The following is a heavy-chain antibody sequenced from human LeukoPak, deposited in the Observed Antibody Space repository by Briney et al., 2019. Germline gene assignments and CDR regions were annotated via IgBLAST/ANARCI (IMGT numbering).Heavy chain of an antibody. CDR1: GFTFSSYA. J-gene: IGHJ4*02. Sequence: PGGSLRLSCAASGFTFSSYAMSWVRQAPGKGLEWVSAISGSGGGTYYADSVKGRFTISRDNSKNTLYMQMNSLRAADTAVYYCAKEDSTERDLNYWGQGTLVTVSS. D-gene: IGHD1-1*01. V-gene: IGHV3-23*01. CDR3: AKEDSTERDLNY. CDR2: ISGSGGGT.